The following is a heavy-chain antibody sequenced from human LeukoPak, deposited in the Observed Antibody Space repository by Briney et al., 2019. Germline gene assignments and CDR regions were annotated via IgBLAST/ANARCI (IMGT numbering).Heavy chain of an antibody. CDR1: GCSISSGYY. J-gene: IGHJ5*02. CDR3: ARRTMITFGGVIVRHNWFDP. CDR2: IYHSGST. Sequence: SETLSLTCAVSGCSISSGYYWGWIRQPPGKGLEWIGSIYHSGSTYYNPSLKSRVTVSVDTSKNQFSLKLSSVTAADTAVYYCARRTMITFGGVIVRHNWFDPWGQGTLVTVSS. D-gene: IGHD3-16*02. V-gene: IGHV4-38-2*01.